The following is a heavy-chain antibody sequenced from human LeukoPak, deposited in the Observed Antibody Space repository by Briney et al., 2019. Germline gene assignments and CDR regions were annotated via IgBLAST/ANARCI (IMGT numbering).Heavy chain of an antibody. V-gene: IGHV3-48*03. CDR3: AERGITMIGGV. D-gene: IGHD3-10*02. J-gene: IGHJ6*04. Sequence: GGSLRLSCAASGFTFSSYEMNWVRQAPWKGVEWVSYISSSGSTIYYADSVKGRFTISRDNPKNSLYLQMNSLRAEDTAVYYCAERGITMIGGVWGKGTRVTISS. CDR1: GFTFSSYE. CDR2: ISSSGSTI.